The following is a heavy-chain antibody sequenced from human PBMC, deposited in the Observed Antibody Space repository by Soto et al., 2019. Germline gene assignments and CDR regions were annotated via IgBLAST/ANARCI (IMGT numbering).Heavy chain of an antibody. J-gene: IGHJ5*02. CDR3: ARHPSDFWFDP. V-gene: IGHV4-39*01. CDR2: IYYSGST. CDR1: GGSISSSSYF. D-gene: IGHD2-21*02. Sequence: QLQLQESGPGLVKPSETLSLTCSVSGGSISSSSYFWGWIRQPPGQGLEWIGGIYYSGSTYYNPSLTSRVPVSVETSKNGFSLKLSSVAAADTAVYYCARHPSDFWFDPWGQGTLVTVSS.